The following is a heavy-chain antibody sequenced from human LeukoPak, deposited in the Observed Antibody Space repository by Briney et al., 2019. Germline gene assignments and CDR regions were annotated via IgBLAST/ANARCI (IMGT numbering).Heavy chain of an antibody. D-gene: IGHD1-14*01. CDR1: GFTFSSRD. CDR2: IGISDTTT. V-gene: IGHV3-48*03. CDR3: ATDTPGDRDFGY. J-gene: IGHJ4*02. Sequence: PGGSLRLSCAASGFTFSSRDMNWVRQAPGKGLEWISYIGISDTTTFYADSVRGRFTISRDNAKNSLYLQMHSLRVEDTAVYYCATDTPGDRDFGYWGQGTLVTVSS.